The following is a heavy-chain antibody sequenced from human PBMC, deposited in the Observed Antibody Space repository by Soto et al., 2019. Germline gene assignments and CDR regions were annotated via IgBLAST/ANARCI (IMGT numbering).Heavy chain of an antibody. J-gene: IGHJ5*02. CDR2: ISAYNGNT. CDR1: GYTFTSYG. D-gene: IGHD6-13*01. Sequence: ASAKVSCKASGYTFTSYGISWVRQAPGQGLEWMGWISAYNGNTNYAQKLQGRVTMTTDTSTSTAYMELRSLRSDDRAVYSCARTWGSSSLYWFDPWGHGSLVTVSS. CDR3: ARTWGSSSLYWFDP. V-gene: IGHV1-18*01.